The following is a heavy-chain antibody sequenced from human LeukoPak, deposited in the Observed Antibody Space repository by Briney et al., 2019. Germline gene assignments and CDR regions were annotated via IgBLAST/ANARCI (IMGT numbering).Heavy chain of an antibody. CDR1: GGSLSSYY. CDR2: IYYSGST. Sequence: SETLSLTCTVCGGSLSSYYWSWIGQPPGKGLEWIGYIYYSGSTNYNPSLKSRVTISVDTSKNQFSLKLTSVTAADTAVYYCARTTNYYGSGSYLDYWGQGTLVTVSS. CDR3: ARTTNYYGSGSYLDY. J-gene: IGHJ4*02. V-gene: IGHV4-59*01. D-gene: IGHD3-10*01.